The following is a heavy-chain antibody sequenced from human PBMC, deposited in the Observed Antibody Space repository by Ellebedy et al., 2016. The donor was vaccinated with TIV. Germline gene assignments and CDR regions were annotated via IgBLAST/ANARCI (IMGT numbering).Heavy chain of an antibody. Sequence: SETLSLXCTVSGGSVSSGSYYWSWIRQPPGKGLEWIGYIYYSGSTNYNPSLKSRVTISVDTSKNQFSLKLSSVTAADTAVYYCARGQMGSFDYWGQGTLVTVSS. CDR2: IYYSGST. D-gene: IGHD2-8*01. CDR1: GGSVSSGSYY. CDR3: ARGQMGSFDY. J-gene: IGHJ4*02. V-gene: IGHV4-61*01.